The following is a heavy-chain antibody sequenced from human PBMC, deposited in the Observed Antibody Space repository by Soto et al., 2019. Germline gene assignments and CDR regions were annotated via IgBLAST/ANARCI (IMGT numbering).Heavy chain of an antibody. V-gene: IGHV1-18*01. CDR3: ARRPLRYFDWLFPEDAFDI. D-gene: IGHD3-9*01. CDR1: GYTFTSYG. CDR2: ISAYNGNT. J-gene: IGHJ3*02. Sequence: ASVKVSCKASGYTFTSYGISRVRQAPGQGLEWMGWISAYNGNTNYAQKLQGRVTVTTDTSTSTAYMELRSLRSDDTAVYYCARRPLRYFDWLFPEDAFDIWGQGTMVTVSS.